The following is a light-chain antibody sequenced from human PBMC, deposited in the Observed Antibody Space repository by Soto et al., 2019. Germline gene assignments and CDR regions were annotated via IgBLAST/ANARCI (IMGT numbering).Light chain of an antibody. CDR3: QQTYSTPLT. J-gene: IGKJ4*01. CDR1: QSISTY. V-gene: IGKV1-39*01. CDR2: AAS. Sequence: DIQMTESPSSLSASVGDRVTITCRASQSISTYLSWYQQKPGKAPNLLIYAASSLESGVPSRFSGSGSATDFTLTISSLQPEDFATYYCQQTYSTPLTFGGGTRWIS.